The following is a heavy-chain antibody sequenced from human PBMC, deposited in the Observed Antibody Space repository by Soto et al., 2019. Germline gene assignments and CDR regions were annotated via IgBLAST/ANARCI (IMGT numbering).Heavy chain of an antibody. Sequence: ESGPTLVNPTETLTLTYTVSGFSLSNARMGVSWIRQPPGKALEWLAHIFSNDEKSYSTSLKSRLTISKDTSKSQVVLTMTNMDPVDTATYYCARIFSASGPYDYWGQGTLVTVSS. CDR1: GFSLSNARMG. CDR2: IFSNDEK. J-gene: IGHJ4*02. V-gene: IGHV2-26*01. D-gene: IGHD6-19*01. CDR3: ARIFSASGPYDY.